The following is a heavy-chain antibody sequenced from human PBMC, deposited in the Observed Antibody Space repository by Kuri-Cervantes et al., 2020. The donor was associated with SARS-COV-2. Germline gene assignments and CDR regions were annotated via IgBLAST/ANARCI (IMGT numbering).Heavy chain of an antibody. CDR2: IYYSGST. CDR3: ARVRTVTTGIGSVWFDP. CDR1: VGSISSYY. D-gene: IGHD4-11*01. Sequence: WGSLRLSCVASVGSISSYYWSRIRQPPGKGLEWIGYIYYSGSTNYNPSLKSRVTISVDTSKNQFSLKRSSVTAADTAVYYCARVRTVTTGIGSVWFDPWGQGTLVTVSS. J-gene: IGHJ5*02. V-gene: IGHV4-59*01.